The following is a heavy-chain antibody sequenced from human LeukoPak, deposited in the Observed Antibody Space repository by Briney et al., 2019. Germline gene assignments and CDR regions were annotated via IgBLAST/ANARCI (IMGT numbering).Heavy chain of an antibody. V-gene: IGHV3-33*01. CDR1: GFTFSSYG. CDR3: ARVSGYSYGQDDY. D-gene: IGHD5-18*01. Sequence: PGGSLRLSCAASGFTFSSYGMHWVRQAPGKGLEWVAVIWYDGSNKYYADSVKGRFTISRDNSKNTLYLQMNSLRAEDTAVYYCARVSGYSYGQDDYWGQGTLVTVSS. CDR2: IWYDGSNK. J-gene: IGHJ4*02.